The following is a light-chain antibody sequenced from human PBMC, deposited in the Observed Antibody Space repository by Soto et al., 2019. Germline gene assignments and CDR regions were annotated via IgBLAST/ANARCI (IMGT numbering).Light chain of an antibody. Sequence: QAVLTQSPSASASLGASVKLTCTLSSGHSNYAIAWHQQQPEKGPRYLMKLNNDGSQSKGDGIPDRFSGSSSGAERYLTISSLQSEDEADYYCQTWGTASVIFGGGTKLTVL. J-gene: IGLJ2*01. CDR3: QTWGTASVI. CDR2: LNNDGSQ. CDR1: SGHSNYA. V-gene: IGLV4-69*01.